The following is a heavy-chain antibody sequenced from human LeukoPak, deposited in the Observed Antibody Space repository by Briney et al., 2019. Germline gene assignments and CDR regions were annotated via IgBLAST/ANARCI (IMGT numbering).Heavy chain of an antibody. Sequence: PGGSLRLSCAASGFTFSSYSMNWVRQAPGKGLEWVSSISSSSSYIYYADSVKGRFTISRDNAKNSLYLQMNSLRAEDTAVYYCARDSPYGSGSYDYWGQGTLVTVSS. D-gene: IGHD3-10*01. J-gene: IGHJ4*02. CDR3: ARDSPYGSGSYDY. CDR1: GFTFSSYS. V-gene: IGHV3-21*01. CDR2: ISSSSSYI.